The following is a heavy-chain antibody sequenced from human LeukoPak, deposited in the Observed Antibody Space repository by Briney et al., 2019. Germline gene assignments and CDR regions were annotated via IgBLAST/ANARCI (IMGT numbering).Heavy chain of an antibody. CDR3: AKEYAFSMVREPIDY. CDR2: ISWNSGSI. D-gene: IGHD3-10*01. CDR1: GFTFDDYA. Sequence: GGSLRLSCAASGFTFDDYAMHWVRQAPGKGLEWVSGISWNSGSIGYADSVKGRFTISRDNAKNSLYLQMNSLRAEDTALYYCAKEYAFSMVREPIDYWGQGTLVTVSS. J-gene: IGHJ4*02. V-gene: IGHV3-9*01.